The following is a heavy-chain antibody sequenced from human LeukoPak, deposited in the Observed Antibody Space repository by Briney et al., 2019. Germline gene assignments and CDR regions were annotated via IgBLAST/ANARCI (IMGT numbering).Heavy chain of an antibody. CDR1: GYTFTSYY. D-gene: IGHD3-16*02. CDR2: INPSGGST. V-gene: IGHV1-46*01. CDR3: ARDMKDGRLRLGELSLGFDY. J-gene: IGHJ4*02. Sequence: ASVKVSCKASGYTFTSYYMHWVRQAPGQGLEWMGIINPSGGSTSYAQKFQGRVTMTRDTSTSTVYMELSSLRSEDTAVYYCARDMKDGRLRLGELSLGFDYWGQGTLVTVSS.